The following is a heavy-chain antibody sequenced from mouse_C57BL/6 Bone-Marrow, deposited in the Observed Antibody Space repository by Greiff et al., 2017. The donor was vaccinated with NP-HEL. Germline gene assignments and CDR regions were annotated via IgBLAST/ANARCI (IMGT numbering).Heavy chain of an antibody. J-gene: IGHJ4*01. D-gene: IGHD2-4*01. CDR3: VRLDYDEVYAMDY. CDR1: GFSFNTYA. CDR2: IRSKSNNYAT. Sequence: DVKLVESGGGLVQPKGSLKLSCAASGFSFNTYAMNWVRQAPGKGLEWVARIRSKSNNYATYYADSVKDRFTISRDDSESMLYLQMNNLKTEDTAMYYCVRLDYDEVYAMDYWGQGTSVTVSS. V-gene: IGHV10-1*01.